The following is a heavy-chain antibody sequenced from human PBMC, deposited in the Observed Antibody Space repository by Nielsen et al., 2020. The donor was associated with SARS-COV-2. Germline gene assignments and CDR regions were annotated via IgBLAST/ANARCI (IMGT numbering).Heavy chain of an antibody. CDR2: IYTSGST. CDR1: GGSISSGSYY. V-gene: IGHV4-61*02. J-gene: IGHJ6*02. CDR3: ARVASNYDYENGMDV. Sequence: SETLSLTCTVSGGSISSGSYYWSWIRQPAGKGLEWIGRIYTSGSTNYNPSLKSRVTISVDTSKNQFSLKLSSVTAADTAVYYCARVASNYDYENGMDVWGQGTTVTVSS. D-gene: IGHD3-16*01.